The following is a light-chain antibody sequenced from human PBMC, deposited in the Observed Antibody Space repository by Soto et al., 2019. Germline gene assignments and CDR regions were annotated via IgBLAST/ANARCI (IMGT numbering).Light chain of an antibody. CDR3: HQRQSWPRT. Sequence: EVVLTQSPDTVSLSPGERATLSCRASQNFGSSYLAWYQQKPGQAPRLLIYDASNRATGIPARFSASGSGTDFTLTISDVQPEDFALYYCHQRQSWPRTFGQGTKVDI. V-gene: IGKV3-11*01. J-gene: IGKJ1*01. CDR1: QNFGSSY. CDR2: DAS.